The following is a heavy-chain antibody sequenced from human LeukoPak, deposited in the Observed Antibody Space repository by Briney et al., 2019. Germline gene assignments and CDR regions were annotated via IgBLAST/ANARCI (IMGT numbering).Heavy chain of an antibody. Sequence: ASVKVSCKASVYTFSDYYMNWVRQSPGQGLEWMGWINTNNGGAKYAQSFQGRVIMTRDTSISTAYMEFNRLRSDDTAVYYCAKGGPTPRNVVVAASEYFQTWGQGTLVTVSS. V-gene: IGHV1-2*02. CDR3: AKGGPTPRNVVVAASEYFQT. CDR1: VYTFSDYY. CDR2: INTNNGGA. J-gene: IGHJ1*01. D-gene: IGHD2-21*02.